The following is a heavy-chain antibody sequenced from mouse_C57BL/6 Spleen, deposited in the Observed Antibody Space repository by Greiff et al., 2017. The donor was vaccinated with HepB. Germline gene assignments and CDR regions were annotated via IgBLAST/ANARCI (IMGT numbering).Heavy chain of an antibody. CDR2: IHPNSGST. V-gene: IGHV1-64*01. CDR3: ARGRGNYGVDAMDY. Sequence: QVQLQQPGAELVKPGASVKLSCKASGYTFTSYWMHWVKQRPGQGLEWIGMIHPNSGSTNYNEKFKSKATLTVDKSSSTAYMQLSSLTSEDSAVYYCARGRGNYGVDAMDYWGQGTSVTVSS. J-gene: IGHJ4*01. D-gene: IGHD2-1*01. CDR1: GYTFTSYW.